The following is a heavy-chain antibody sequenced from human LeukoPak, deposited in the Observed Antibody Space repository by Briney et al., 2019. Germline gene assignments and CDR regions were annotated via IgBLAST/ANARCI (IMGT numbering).Heavy chain of an antibody. CDR2: ISYDGNKK. CDR3: AKSDDNSGYYYAFDI. V-gene: IGHV3-30*18. Sequence: GGSLRLSCAASGLTFSRYGMHWVRQAPGKGLEWVAVISYDGNKKYYGDAVKGRLTISRDNSKNTLYLQMNSLRNEDTAVYYCAKSDDNSGYYYAFDIWGQGTMVTVSS. D-gene: IGHD3-22*01. CDR1: GLTFSRYG. J-gene: IGHJ3*02.